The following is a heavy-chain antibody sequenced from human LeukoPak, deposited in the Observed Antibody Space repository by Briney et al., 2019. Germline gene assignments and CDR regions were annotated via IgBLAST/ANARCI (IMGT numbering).Heavy chain of an antibody. D-gene: IGHD3-3*01. V-gene: IGHV1-46*01. CDR2: INPSGGST. CDR1: GYTFTSYG. CDR3: ARVWAGYYDFWSGPYGMDV. J-gene: IGHJ6*02. Sequence: ASVKVSCKASGYTFTSYGISWVRQAPGQGLEWMGIINPSGGSTSYAQKFQGRVTMTRDTSTSTVYMELSSLRSEDTAVYYCARVWAGYYDFWSGPYGMDVWGQGTTVTVSS.